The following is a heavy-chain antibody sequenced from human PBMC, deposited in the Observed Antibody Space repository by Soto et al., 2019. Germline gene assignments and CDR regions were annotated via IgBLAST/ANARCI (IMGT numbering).Heavy chain of an antibody. D-gene: IGHD5-12*01. V-gene: IGHV1-18*04. Sequence: GASVKVSCNASGYTFTSYGISWVRQAPGQGLEWMGWISAYNGNTNYAQKLQGRVTMTTDTSTSTAYMELRSLRSDDTAVYYRATDLSWATRPSTVDYWGQGTLVTVSS. CDR1: GYTFTSYG. J-gene: IGHJ4*02. CDR3: ATDLSWATRPSTVDY. CDR2: ISAYNGNT.